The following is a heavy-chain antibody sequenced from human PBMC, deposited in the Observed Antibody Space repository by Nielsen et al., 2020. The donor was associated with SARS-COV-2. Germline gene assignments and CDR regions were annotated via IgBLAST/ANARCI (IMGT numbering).Heavy chain of an antibody. D-gene: IGHD1-26*01. CDR1: GGSISSYY. Sequence: GSLRLSCTVSGGSISSYYRNWIRQPAGKGLQWIGRLHTSGSTNYNPSLKSRVTMSVDMSKNQFFLKLSSVTAADRAVYYCARLLVGATLGDAFDIWGQGTMVTVSS. CDR2: LHTSGST. J-gene: IGHJ3*02. V-gene: IGHV4-4*07. CDR3: ARLLVGATLGDAFDI.